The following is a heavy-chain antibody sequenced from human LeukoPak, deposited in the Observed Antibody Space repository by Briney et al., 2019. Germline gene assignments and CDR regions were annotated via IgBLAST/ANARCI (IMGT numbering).Heavy chain of an antibody. CDR1: GFTFSSYW. Sequence: GGSLRLSCAASGFTFSSYWMSWVRQAPGKGLEWVANIKQDGSEKYYVDSVKGRFTISRDNAKNSLYLQMNSLRAEDAAVYYCAKEGPNIADDYWGQGTLVTVSS. CDR2: IKQDGSEK. CDR3: AKEGPNIADDY. J-gene: IGHJ4*02. D-gene: IGHD6-13*01. V-gene: IGHV3-7*03.